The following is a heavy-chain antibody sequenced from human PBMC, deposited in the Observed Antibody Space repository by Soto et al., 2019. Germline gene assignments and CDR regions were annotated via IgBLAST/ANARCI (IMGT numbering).Heavy chain of an antibody. V-gene: IGHV1-8*01. D-gene: IGHD3-16*01. CDR2: MNPNSGNT. CDR1: GYTFTSYD. J-gene: IGHJ3*02. CDR3: ARWGSSPCRVDAFDS. Sequence: QVQLVQSGAEVKKPGASVKVSCKASGYTFTSYDINWVRQATGQGLEWMGWMNPNSGNTGKAQKFKGRVTMTRNTSISTAYVELSSLRSGDTAVYYGARWGSSPCRVDAFDSWGQGKMVTVSS.